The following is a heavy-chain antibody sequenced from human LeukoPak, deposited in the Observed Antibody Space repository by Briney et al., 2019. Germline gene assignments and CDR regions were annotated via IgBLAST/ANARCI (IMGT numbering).Heavy chain of an antibody. CDR2: ISGSGGNT. CDR1: GFPFGSYA. V-gene: IGHV3-23*01. CDR3: AIVIAVAGPATFY. D-gene: IGHD6-19*01. Sequence: GGSLRLSCAASGFPFGSYAMSWVRQAPGKGLEWVSVISGSGGNTYYADSVKGRSTISGDNSKNTLYLQMNSLRAEDTALYYCAIVIAVAGPATFYWGQGTLATVSS. J-gene: IGHJ4*02.